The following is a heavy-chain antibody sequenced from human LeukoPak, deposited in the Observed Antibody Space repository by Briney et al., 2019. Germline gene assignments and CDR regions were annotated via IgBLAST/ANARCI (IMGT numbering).Heavy chain of an antibody. J-gene: IGHJ4*02. V-gene: IGHV2-70*11. CDR3: ARMTSSSWQTFDY. CDR1: GGSFSGYY. Sequence: TLSLTCAVYGGSFSGYYWSWIRQPPGKALEWLARIDWDDDKYYSTSLKTRLTISKDTSKNQVVLTMTNMDPVDTATYYCARMTSSSWQTFDYWGQGTLVTVSS. CDR2: IDWDDDK. D-gene: IGHD6-13*01.